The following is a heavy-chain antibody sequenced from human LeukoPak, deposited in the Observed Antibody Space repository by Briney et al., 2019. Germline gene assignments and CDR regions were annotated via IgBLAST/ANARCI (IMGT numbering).Heavy chain of an antibody. CDR3: AKSAHYYGSSAYNDAFDI. J-gene: IGHJ3*02. Sequence: PGGSLRLSCAASGFTFSSYAMSWVRQAPGKGLEWVSGISNSGVTTHYADSVNGRFTISSDNSKNTLDLQMNSLRAEDTAVYYCAKSAHYYGSSAYNDAFDIWGQGTMVTVSS. CDR2: ISNSGVTT. V-gene: IGHV3-23*01. D-gene: IGHD3-22*01. CDR1: GFTFSSYA.